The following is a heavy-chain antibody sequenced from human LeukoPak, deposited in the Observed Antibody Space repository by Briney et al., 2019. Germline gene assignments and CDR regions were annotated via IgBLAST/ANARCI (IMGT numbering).Heavy chain of an antibody. V-gene: IGHV4-34*01. CDR3: ARRRFGAKTNWFDP. J-gene: IGHJ5*02. CDR1: GGSFSGYY. Sequence: KSSETLSLTCAVYGGSFSGYYWSWIRQPPGKGLEWIGEINHSGSTNYNPSLKSRVTISVDTSKNQFSLKPSSVTAADTAVYYCARRRFGAKTNWFDPWGQGTLVTVSS. CDR2: INHSGST. D-gene: IGHD3-10*01.